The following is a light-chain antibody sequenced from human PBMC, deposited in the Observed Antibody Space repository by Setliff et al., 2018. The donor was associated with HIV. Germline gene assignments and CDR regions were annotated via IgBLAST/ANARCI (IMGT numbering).Light chain of an antibody. CDR1: SSDIAAYNL. Sequence: QSVLTQPASVSGSPGQSITISCSGTSSDIAAYNLVSWYQQHPGKAPKLMISDVSSRPSGVSNRFSGSKSGSTASLTISGLQPEDEADYYCSSFTISTTWVFGGGTKATVL. CDR3: SSFTISTTWV. CDR2: DVS. J-gene: IGLJ3*02. V-gene: IGLV2-14*03.